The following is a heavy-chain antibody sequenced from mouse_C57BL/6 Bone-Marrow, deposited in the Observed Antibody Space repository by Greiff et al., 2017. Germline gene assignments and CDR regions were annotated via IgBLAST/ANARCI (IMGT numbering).Heavy chain of an antibody. D-gene: IGHD1-1*01. CDR2: IYPCDSCT. Sequence: QVQLQQPGAELVKPGASVKMSCKASGYTFTSYWMTWVKQRPGQGLEWIGEIYPCDSCTNYNEKFKGKATLTVDTSSSTAYMQLSSLTSEDSAVYYCARPSYSSCWYLYVGGTGTTVTVTS. V-gene: IGHV1-55*01. CDR1: GYTFTSYW. J-gene: IGHJ1*03. CDR3: ARPSYSSCWYLYV.